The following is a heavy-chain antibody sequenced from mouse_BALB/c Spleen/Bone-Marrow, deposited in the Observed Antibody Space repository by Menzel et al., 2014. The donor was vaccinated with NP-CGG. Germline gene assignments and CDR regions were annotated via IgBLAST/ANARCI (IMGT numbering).Heavy chain of an antibody. J-gene: IGHJ3*01. CDR2: IDPANGNT. Sequence: VQLQQSGAELVKPGASVKLSCTASGFNIKDTYMHWVKQRPEQGLEWIGRIDPANGNTKYDPKFQGKATMTADTSSNTAYLQLSSLTSEDTAVYYCASYYYGSAWFAYWGQGTLVTVSA. D-gene: IGHD1-1*01. CDR1: GFNIKDTY. CDR3: ASYYYGSAWFAY. V-gene: IGHV14-3*02.